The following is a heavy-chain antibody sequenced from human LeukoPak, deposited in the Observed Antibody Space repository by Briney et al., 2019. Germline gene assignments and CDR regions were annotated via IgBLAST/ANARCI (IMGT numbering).Heavy chain of an antibody. D-gene: IGHD5-18*01. CDR1: GGSISSGDYY. CDR2: IYYSGST. Sequence: SETLSLTCTVSGGSISSGDYYWSWIRQPPGKGLEWIGYIYYSGSTYYNPSLKSRVTISVDTSKNQFSLKLSSVTAADTAVYYCARLGLYSYGMDYWGQGTLVTVSS. J-gene: IGHJ4*02. V-gene: IGHV4-30-4*01. CDR3: ARLGLYSYGMDY.